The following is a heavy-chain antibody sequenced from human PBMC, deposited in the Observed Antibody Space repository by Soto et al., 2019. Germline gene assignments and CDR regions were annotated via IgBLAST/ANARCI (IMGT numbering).Heavy chain of an antibody. CDR1: GYTFTSYG. CDR3: ARDPVGGNWFDP. CDR2: INPYNGNT. D-gene: IGHD1-26*01. J-gene: IGHJ5*02. Sequence: QVPLVQSGAEVKKPGASVKVSCKASGYTFTSYGISWVRQAPGQGLEWMGWINPYNGNTNYAQNLQGRVTMTTDTTTSTAYMELRSLRSDDTAVYYCARDPVGGNWFDPWGQGTLVTVSS. V-gene: IGHV1-18*01.